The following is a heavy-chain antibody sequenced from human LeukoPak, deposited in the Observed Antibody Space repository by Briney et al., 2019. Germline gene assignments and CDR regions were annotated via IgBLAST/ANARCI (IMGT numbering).Heavy chain of an antibody. V-gene: IGHV3-21*04. CDR1: RFTFSSYS. J-gene: IGHJ4*02. D-gene: IGHD3-3*01. CDR3: ARGGWSNPLAY. Sequence: GGSLRLSCAVSRFTFSSYSMNWVRQAPGKGLEWVSSISSSSSYIYYADSVKGRFTISRDNAKSSLYVQMNSLRGEDTAVYYCARGGWSNPLAYWGQGTLVTVSS. CDR2: ISSSSSYI.